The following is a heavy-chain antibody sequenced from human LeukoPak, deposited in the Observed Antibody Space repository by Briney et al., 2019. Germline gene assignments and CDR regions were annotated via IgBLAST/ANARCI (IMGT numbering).Heavy chain of an antibody. V-gene: IGHV3-48*02. J-gene: IGHJ4*02. D-gene: IGHD5-12*01. CDR1: GFTFSSYS. Sequence: PGGSLTLSCAASGFTFSSYSMNWVRQAPGKGLEWVSYISGTSSAIYYGDSVKGRFNTSRDNAKNSLYLQMNCLRDEDRAVYYCARDSYSADIVDYWGQGTLVTVSS. CDR3: ARDSYSADIVDY. CDR2: ISGTSSAI.